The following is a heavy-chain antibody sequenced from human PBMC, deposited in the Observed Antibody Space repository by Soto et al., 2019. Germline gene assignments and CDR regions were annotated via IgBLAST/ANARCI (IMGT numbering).Heavy chain of an antibody. CDR1: GFTFSSYA. J-gene: IGHJ4*02. CDR2: ISGNGGGT. V-gene: IGHV3-23*01. D-gene: IGHD5-12*01. Sequence: AGGSLRLSCAASGFTFSSYAMSWVRQAPGKGLEWVSTISGNGGGTYYADSVKGRFTISRDNSKNTLYLQMNSLRAEDTAVYYCAKRIVATRFFDYWGQGTPVTVSS. CDR3: AKRIVATRFFDY.